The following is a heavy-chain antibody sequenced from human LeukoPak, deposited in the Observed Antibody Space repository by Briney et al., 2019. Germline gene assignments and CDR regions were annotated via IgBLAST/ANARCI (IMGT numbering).Heavy chain of an antibody. V-gene: IGHV1-46*01. Sequence: ASVKVSCKASGYTFTSYYMHWVRQAPGQGLEWMGIINPSGGSTSYAQKFQGRVTMTRDTSTSTVYMELSSLRSEDTAVYYCARAETVTYYYSPEVYWGQGTLVTVSS. CDR1: GYTFTSYY. CDR3: ARAETVTYYYSPEVY. D-gene: IGHD3-10*01. CDR2: INPSGGST. J-gene: IGHJ4*02.